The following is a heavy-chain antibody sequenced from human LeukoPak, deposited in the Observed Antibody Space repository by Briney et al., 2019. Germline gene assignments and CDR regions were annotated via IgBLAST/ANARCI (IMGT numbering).Heavy chain of an antibody. D-gene: IGHD2-2*01. CDR3: ARDLRDCSSTSCHDNWFDP. CDR1: GDSISSSSYY. J-gene: IGHJ5*02. V-gene: IGHV4-39*07. CDR2: IYYSGST. Sequence: SETLSLTCTVSGDSISSSSYYWGWIRQPPGKGLEWIGSIYYSGSTYYNPSLKSRVTISVDTSKNQFSLKLSSVTAADTAVYYCARDLRDCSSTSCHDNWFDPWGQGTLVTVSS.